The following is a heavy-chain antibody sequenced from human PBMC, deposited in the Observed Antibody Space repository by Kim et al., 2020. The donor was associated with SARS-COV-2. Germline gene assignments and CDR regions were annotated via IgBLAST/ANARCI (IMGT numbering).Heavy chain of an antibody. V-gene: IGHV3-64D*09. J-gene: IGHJ4*02. CDR3: VIQIAVAGTSSY. D-gene: IGHD6-19*01. Sequence: YYADSVKGRFTITRENSKNTPYLQMSSLRAEDTAVYYCVIQIAVAGTSSYWGQGTLVTVSS.